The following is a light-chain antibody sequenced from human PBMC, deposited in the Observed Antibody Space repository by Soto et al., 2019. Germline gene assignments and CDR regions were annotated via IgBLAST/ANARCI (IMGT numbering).Light chain of an antibody. CDR1: SSDVGGYNY. Sequence: LTQPPSASGSPGQSVTISCTGTSSDVGGYNYVSWYQQHPGTAPKLMIYEVTKWPSGVPDRFSGSKSGNTASLTVSGLQAEDEADYYCSSYAGTNNFVFGTGTKVTVL. J-gene: IGLJ1*01. CDR3: SSYAGTNNFV. V-gene: IGLV2-8*01. CDR2: EVT.